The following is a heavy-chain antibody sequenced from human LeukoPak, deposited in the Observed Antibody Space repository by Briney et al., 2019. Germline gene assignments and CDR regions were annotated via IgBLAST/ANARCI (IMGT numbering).Heavy chain of an antibody. J-gene: IGHJ2*01. CDR2: IKSVGSST. CDR1: GFTFSSYW. Sequence: GGSLRLSCAASGFTFSSYWMHWVRQAPGKGLVWVSRIKSVGSSTSYADSVKGRFTISRDNAKNTLSLQMNSLRAEDTAVYYCARERDWFFDLWGRGTLVSVSS. V-gene: IGHV3-74*01. CDR3: ARERDWFFDL.